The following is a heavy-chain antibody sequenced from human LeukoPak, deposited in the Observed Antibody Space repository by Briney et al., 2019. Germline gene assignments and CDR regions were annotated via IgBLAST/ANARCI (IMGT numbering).Heavy chain of an antibody. CDR1: GGSISSNY. V-gene: IGHV4-59*08. J-gene: IGHJ5*02. Sequence: SETLSLTCTVSGGSISSNYWSWIRQPPGKGLEWIGYIYYSGSANYNPSLKSRVTISVDTSQNQFSLRLSSVTAADTAVYYCARQPRRNWFDPWGQGTLVTVSS. CDR2: IYYSGSA. CDR3: ARQPRRNWFDP.